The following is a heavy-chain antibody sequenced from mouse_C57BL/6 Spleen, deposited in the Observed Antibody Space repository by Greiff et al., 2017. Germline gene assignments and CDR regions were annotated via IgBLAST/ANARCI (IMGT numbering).Heavy chain of an antibody. V-gene: IGHV1-39*01. CDR3: ARDNVLRGGFDY. D-gene: IGHD1-1*01. CDR2: STPTYGTP. CDR1: GYSFTDYN. Sequence: VQLQQSGPALVKPGASVKISCKASGYSFTDYNLNWVKQSNGKSLEWIGVSTPTYGTPRYNQKFKGKATLTLDQSSSTAYMQLNSLTSEDTATYYCARDNVLRGGFDYWGQGTTLTVSS. J-gene: IGHJ2*01.